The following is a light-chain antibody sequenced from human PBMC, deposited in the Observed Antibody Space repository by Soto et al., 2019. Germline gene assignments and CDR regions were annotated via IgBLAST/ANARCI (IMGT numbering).Light chain of an antibody. J-gene: IGKJ3*01. CDR3: QQLNSYSSFT. Sequence: DIQLTQSPSLLSASVGDRVTITCRASQDINSYLDWYQQKPGKAPKLLIFGASSLQSGVPSRFSGSGSRTEFTLTISSLQLEDFATYYCQQLNSYSSFTFGPGTKVDI. CDR1: QDINSY. CDR2: GAS. V-gene: IGKV1-9*01.